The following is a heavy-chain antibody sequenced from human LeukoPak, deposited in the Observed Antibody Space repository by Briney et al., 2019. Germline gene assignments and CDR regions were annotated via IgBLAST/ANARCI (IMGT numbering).Heavy chain of an antibody. CDR3: ARDGRVEMATILDY. V-gene: IGHV1-69*04. J-gene: IGHJ4*02. D-gene: IGHD5-24*01. CDR1: GGTFSSSA. CDR2: IIPILGIA. Sequence: SVKVSCKASGGTFSSSAISWVRQAPGQGLEWMGRIIPILGIANYAQKFQGRVTITADKSTSTAYMELSSLRSEDTAVYYCARDGRVEMATILDYWGQGTLVTVSS.